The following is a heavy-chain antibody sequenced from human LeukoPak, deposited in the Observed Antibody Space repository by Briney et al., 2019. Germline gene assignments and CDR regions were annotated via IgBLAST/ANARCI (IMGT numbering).Heavy chain of an antibody. CDR3: AKRAGSSSWKTFDY. V-gene: IGHV3-23*01. D-gene: IGHD6-13*01. CDR2: ISGSGVSS. CDR1: GFTFSSYA. Sequence: GGSLRLSCAASGFTFSSYAMSWVRQAPGKGLEWVSAISGSGVSSYYADSVKGRFTISRDNSKNTLYLQMHSLRADDTAVYYCAKRAGSSSWKTFDYWGQGTLVTVSS. J-gene: IGHJ4*02.